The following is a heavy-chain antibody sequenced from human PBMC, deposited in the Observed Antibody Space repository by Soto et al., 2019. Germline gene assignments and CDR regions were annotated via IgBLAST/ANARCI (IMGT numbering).Heavy chain of an antibody. Sequence: QVLLQESGPGLVKPSETLSLTYSFSGGSMSRYYWTWIRQPPGKGLEWIGNIHQTGHTNYNASLKSRVTISIDTSKSDFSLHLTSVTAADTAVYYCARDVRPPGLAYFDLWGRGTLVTVSS. D-gene: IGHD2-8*01. V-gene: IGHV4-59*01. CDR1: GGSMSRYY. CDR3: ARDVRPPGLAYFDL. J-gene: IGHJ2*01. CDR2: IHQTGHT.